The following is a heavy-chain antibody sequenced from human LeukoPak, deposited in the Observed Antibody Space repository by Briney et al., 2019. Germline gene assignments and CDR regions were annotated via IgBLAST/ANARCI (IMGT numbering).Heavy chain of an antibody. Sequence: ASVKVSCKASGDTFTSYAMNWVRQAPGQGLEWMGWMNTNTGNPTYAQGFTGRFVFSLDTSVSKAYLQISSLKAEDAAVYYCARTVLLWLGEFSLGAFDIWGQGTMVTVSS. CDR1: GDTFTSYA. D-gene: IGHD3-10*01. J-gene: IGHJ3*02. V-gene: IGHV7-4-1*02. CDR3: ARTVLLWLGEFSLGAFDI. CDR2: MNTNTGNP.